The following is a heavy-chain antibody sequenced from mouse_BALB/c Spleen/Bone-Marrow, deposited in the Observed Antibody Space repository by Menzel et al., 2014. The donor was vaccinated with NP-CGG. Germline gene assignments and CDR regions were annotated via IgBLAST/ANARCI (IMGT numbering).Heavy chain of an antibody. CDR3: VRSGSSSGYFDY. D-gene: IGHD1-1*01. J-gene: IGHJ2*01. CDR2: ISSGSSTI. V-gene: IGHV5-17*02. CDR1: GFTFSSFG. Sequence: DVKLQESGGGLVQPGGSRKLSCAASGFTFSSFGMHWVRQAPGKGLEWVAYISSGSSTIYYGDTVMGRFTISRDNPKNTLFLQMTSLRSEDTATYYCVRSGSSSGYFDYWGQGTTLTVSS.